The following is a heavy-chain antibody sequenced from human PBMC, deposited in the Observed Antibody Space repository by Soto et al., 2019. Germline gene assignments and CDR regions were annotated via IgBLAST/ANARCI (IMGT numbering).Heavy chain of an antibody. V-gene: IGHV1-8*02. D-gene: IGHD4-17*01. CDR2: MNPNSGNT. J-gene: IGHJ4*02. CDR1: GYTFTSYA. CDR3: ARTLYGDNVDY. Sequence: ASVKVSCKASGYTFTSYAMHWVRQAPGQRLEWMGWMNPNSGNTGYAQKFQGRVTMTRNTSISTAYMELSSLRSEDTAVYYCARTLYGDNVDYWGQGTLVTVSS.